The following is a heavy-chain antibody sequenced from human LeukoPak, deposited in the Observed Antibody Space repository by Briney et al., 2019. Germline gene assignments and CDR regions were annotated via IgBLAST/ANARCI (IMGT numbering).Heavy chain of an antibody. J-gene: IGHJ6*04. CDR1: GFPFSSYS. CDR3: ARDVGRGYYYYGMDV. D-gene: IGHD2-15*01. CDR2: ISSSSSYI. V-gene: IGHV3-21*01. Sequence: GGSLRLSCAASGFPFSSYSMNWVRQAPGKGLEWVSSISSSSSYIYYADSVKGRFTISRDNAKNALYLQMNSLRAEDTAVYYCARDVGRGYYYYGMDVWGKGTTVTVSS.